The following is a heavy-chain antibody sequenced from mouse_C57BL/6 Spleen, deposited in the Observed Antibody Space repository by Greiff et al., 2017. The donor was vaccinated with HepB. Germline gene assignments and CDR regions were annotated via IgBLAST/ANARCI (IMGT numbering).Heavy chain of an antibody. CDR2: ISDGGSYT. D-gene: IGHD5-1*01. V-gene: IGHV5-4*01. J-gene: IGHJ4*01. Sequence: EVQGVESGGGLVKPGGSLKLSCAASGFTFSSYAMSWVRQTPEKRLEWVATISDGGSYTYYPDNVRGRFTISRDNAKNNLYLQMSHLKSEDTAMYYCARDLYPTYAMDYWGQGTSVTVSS. CDR1: GFTFSSYA. CDR3: ARDLYPTYAMDY.